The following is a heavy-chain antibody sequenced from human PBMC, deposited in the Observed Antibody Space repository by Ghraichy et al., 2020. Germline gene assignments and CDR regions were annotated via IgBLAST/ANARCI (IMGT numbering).Heavy chain of an antibody. Sequence: ASVKVSCKASGYTFTGYYMHWVRQAPGQGLEWMGWINPNSGGTNYAQNFQGWVTMTGDTSISTAYMELSRLRSDDTAVYYCAREWHRGGFGPWGQGTLVTVSS. CDR2: INPNSGGT. D-gene: IGHD1-14*01. CDR3: AREWHRGGFGP. J-gene: IGHJ5*02. CDR1: GYTFTGYY. V-gene: IGHV1-2*04.